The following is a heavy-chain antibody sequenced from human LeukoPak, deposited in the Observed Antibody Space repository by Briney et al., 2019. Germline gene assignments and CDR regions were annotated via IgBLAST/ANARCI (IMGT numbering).Heavy chain of an antibody. CDR3: ARSDAGYSSGWYVFDY. J-gene: IGHJ4*02. CDR1: GFTSDDYG. D-gene: IGHD6-19*01. V-gene: IGHV3-20*04. Sequence: PGGSLRLSCAASGFTSDDYGMSWVRHAPGKGLGWVSGINWNGGSTGYADSVKGRFTISRDNAKNSLYLQMNSLRAEDTALYYCARSDAGYSSGWYVFDYWGQGTLVTVSS. CDR2: INWNGGST.